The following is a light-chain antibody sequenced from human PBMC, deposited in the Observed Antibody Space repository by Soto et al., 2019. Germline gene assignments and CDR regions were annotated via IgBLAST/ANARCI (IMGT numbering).Light chain of an antibody. J-gene: IGKJ2*01. V-gene: IGKV3-20*01. Sequence: EIVLTQSPGTLSLSPGERATLSCRASQRVSNNYLAWYQQKPGQAPRLLIYRASSRATGIPDRFSGSGSGTDVTLTISRLEPEDVSLYYCQQYDSSPIYTFGQGTKLEIK. CDR3: QQYDSSPIYT. CDR2: RAS. CDR1: QRVSNNY.